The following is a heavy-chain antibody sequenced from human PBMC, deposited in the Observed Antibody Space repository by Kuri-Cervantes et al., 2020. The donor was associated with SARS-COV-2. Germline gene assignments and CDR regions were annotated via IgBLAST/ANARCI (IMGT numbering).Heavy chain of an antibody. Sequence: SGPTLVKPTQNVTLTCSFSGFSLSTSGVGVGWIRQPPGKALEWLALIYWDDDKRYSPSPKSRLTITKDTSKNQVVLTMTNMDPVDTATYYCALRKYSSSSGYYYMDVWGKGTTVTVSS. CDR2: IYWDDDK. CDR1: GFSLSTSGVG. V-gene: IGHV2-5*02. J-gene: IGHJ6*03. D-gene: IGHD6-6*01. CDR3: ALRKYSSSSGYYYMDV.